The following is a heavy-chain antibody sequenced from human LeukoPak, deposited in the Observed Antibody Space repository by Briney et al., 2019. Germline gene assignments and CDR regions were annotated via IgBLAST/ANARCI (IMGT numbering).Heavy chain of an antibody. Sequence: SETLSLTCTVSGGSISSSSYYWGWIRQPPGKGLEWIGSIYYSGSTYYNPSLKSRVTISVDTSKNQFSLKLSSVTAADTAVYYCAREQDVVVPAAIKGSRAFDIWGQGTMVTVSS. CDR2: IYYSGST. D-gene: IGHD2-2*01. CDR1: GGSISSSSYY. CDR3: AREQDVVVPAAIKGSRAFDI. J-gene: IGHJ3*02. V-gene: IGHV4-39*07.